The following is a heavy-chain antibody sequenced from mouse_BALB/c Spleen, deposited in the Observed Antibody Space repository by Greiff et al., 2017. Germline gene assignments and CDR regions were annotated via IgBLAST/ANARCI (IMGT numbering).Heavy chain of an antibody. J-gene: IGHJ4*01. CDR2: ISSGSSTT. CDR3: ARWGGRKAMDY. CDR1: GFTFSSFG. V-gene: IGHV5-17*02. Sequence: EVQVVESGGGLVQPGGSRKLSCAASGFTFSSFGMHWVRQAPEKGLEWVAYISSGSSTTYYADTVKGRFTFSRDNPKNTMFLQMTSLTSEDSAMYYCARWGGRKAMDYWGQGTAVTVSS.